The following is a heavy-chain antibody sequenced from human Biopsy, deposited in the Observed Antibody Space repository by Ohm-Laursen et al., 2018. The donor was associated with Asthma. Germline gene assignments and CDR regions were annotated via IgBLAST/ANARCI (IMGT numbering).Heavy chain of an antibody. D-gene: IGHD4-17*01. CDR2: MYAGGSR. V-gene: IGHV3-53*01. J-gene: IGHJ3*02. Sequence: SLRLSCAASGVNVANNYMTWVRQAPGKGLEWVSIMYAGGSRFYADRVKGQSTISRDNSKNTLYLQMDSLRPEDTALYYCARAGDTNDYGPAFDIWGLGTMVTVSS. CDR1: GVNVANNY. CDR3: ARAGDTNDYGPAFDI.